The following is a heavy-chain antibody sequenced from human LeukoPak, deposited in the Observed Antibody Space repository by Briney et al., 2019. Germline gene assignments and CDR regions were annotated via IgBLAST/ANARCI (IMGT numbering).Heavy chain of an antibody. CDR3: ARVVWGGDFHYSLDV. CDR1: GGSIRSGTDY. D-gene: IGHD7-27*01. V-gene: IGHV4-61*02. Sequence: PSETPSLTCTVSGGSIRSGTDYWSWIRQPAGKGLEWIGRIYMSGSTDYNPSFKSRVTMSVDTSKNQVSLKLRSVTAADTAVYYCARVVWGGDFHYSLDVWGKGTTVIVSS. J-gene: IGHJ6*03. CDR2: IYMSGST.